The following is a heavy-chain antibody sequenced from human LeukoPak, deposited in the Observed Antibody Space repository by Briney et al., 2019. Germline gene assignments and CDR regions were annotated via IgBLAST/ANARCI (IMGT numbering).Heavy chain of an antibody. J-gene: IGHJ4*02. CDR2: ISMSGDST. CDR1: GCTFSSSA. Sequence: GGSLRLSCATSGCTFSSSAMSWVRQAPGKGLEWVSAISMSGDSTYYADSVKGRFTISRDNSKNTLCLQMNSLRAEDTAVYYCASQDWGVLKYWGQGTRVTVSS. D-gene: IGHD3-10*01. CDR3: ASQDWGVLKY. V-gene: IGHV3-23*01.